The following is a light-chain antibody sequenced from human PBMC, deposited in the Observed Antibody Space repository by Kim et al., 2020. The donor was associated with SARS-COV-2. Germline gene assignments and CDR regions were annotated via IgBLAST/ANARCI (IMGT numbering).Light chain of an antibody. CDR1: TGAVTSGYY. Sequence: GGTVTLTCASSTGAVTSGYYPNWFQQKPGQAPTALIYSTSKKHSWTPARFSGSLLGGKAALTLSGVQPEDEAEYYCLLYYSGEGVIIGGGTKLTVL. V-gene: IGLV7-43*01. CDR3: LLYYSGEGVI. J-gene: IGLJ2*01. CDR2: STS.